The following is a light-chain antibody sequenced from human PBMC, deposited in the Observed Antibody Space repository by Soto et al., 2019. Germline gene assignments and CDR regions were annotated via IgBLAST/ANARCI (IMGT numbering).Light chain of an antibody. CDR2: DVS. CDR1: SSDVGGYNY. CDR3: SSYTSSSTLLYV. V-gene: IGLV2-14*04. Sequence: GSPGQSITISCTGTSSDVGGYNYVSWYQQHPGKAPKLMIYDVSNRPSGVSNRFSGSKSGNTASLTISGLQAEDEADYYCSSYTSSSTLLYVFGTGTKLTVL. J-gene: IGLJ1*01.